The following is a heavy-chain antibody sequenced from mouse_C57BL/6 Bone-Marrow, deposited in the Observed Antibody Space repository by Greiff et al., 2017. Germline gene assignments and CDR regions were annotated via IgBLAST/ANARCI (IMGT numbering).Heavy chain of an antibody. V-gene: IGHV1-72*01. CDR2: IEPNSGGT. Sequence: QVQLQQSGAELVKPGASVKLSCKASGYTFTSYWMHWVKQRPGRGLEWIGRIEPNSGGTKYNEKFKSKATLTVDKPSSTAYMQLSSLTSEDSAVYYCARWRGYYAMDYWGQGTSVTVSS. J-gene: IGHJ4*01. CDR1: GYTFTSYW. CDR3: ARWRGYYAMDY.